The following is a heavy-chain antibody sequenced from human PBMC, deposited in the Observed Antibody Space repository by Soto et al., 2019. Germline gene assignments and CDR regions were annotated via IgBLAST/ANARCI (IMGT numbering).Heavy chain of an antibody. CDR3: ATSVVVTSGWFDP. CDR1: GFTFSSYG. V-gene: IGHV3-30*03. CDR2: ISYDGSNK. Sequence: GGSLRLSCAASGFTFSSYGMHWVRQAPGKGLEWVAVISYDGSNKYYADSVKGRFTISRDNSKNTLYLQMNSLRAEDTAVYYCATSVVVTSGWFDPWGQGTLVTVSS. J-gene: IGHJ5*02. D-gene: IGHD2-21*02.